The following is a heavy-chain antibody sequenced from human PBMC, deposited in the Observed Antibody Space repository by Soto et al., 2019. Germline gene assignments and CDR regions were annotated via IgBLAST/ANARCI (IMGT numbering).Heavy chain of an antibody. V-gene: IGHV3-74*01. CDR2: INSDGINT. CDR3: ARAQYLADDVFDI. CDR1: GFTFSSYW. J-gene: IGHJ3*02. Sequence: GGSLRLSCTASGFTFSSYWMHWVRQAPGKGLVWVSRINSDGINTSHADSVKGRFTISRDNAKSTLYLQMNSLRAEDTAVYYCARAQYLADDVFDIWGRGTVVTVPS. D-gene: IGHD2-2*01.